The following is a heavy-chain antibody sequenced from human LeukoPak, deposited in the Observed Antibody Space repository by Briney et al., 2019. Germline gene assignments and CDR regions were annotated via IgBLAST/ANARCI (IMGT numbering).Heavy chain of an antibody. D-gene: IGHD2-15*01. J-gene: IGHJ4*02. Sequence: PGGSLRLSCAASGFTFSSYAMSWVRQAPGKGLEWVSAISGSGGRTYYADSVERRFTISSDNSRKPLYQQMESLRAGGTAVYYCANVIVVVVAATVYSGEGTLVTVSA. V-gene: IGHV3-23*01. CDR2: ISGSGGRT. CDR3: ANVIVVVVAATVY. CDR1: GFTFSSYA.